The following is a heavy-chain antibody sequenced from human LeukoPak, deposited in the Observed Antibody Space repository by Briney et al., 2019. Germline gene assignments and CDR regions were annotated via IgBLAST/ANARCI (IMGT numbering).Heavy chain of an antibody. CDR1: GGSFSGYY. D-gene: IGHD3-3*01. CDR2: INHSGST. Sequence: SETLSLTCAVYGGSFSGYYWSWIRQPPGKGLEWIGEINHSGSTNYNPSLKSRVTISVDTSKNQFSLKLSSVTAADTAVYYCARAGTGVVIIGFDYWGQGTLVTVSS. V-gene: IGHV4-34*01. CDR3: ARAGTGVVIIGFDY. J-gene: IGHJ4*02.